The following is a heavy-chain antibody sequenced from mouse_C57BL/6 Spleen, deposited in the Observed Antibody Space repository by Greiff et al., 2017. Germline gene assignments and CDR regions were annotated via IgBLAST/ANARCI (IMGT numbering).Heavy chain of an antibody. CDR3: TRDYSNYDWYFDV. CDR2: IDPETGGT. D-gene: IGHD2-5*01. Sequence: VQLQQSGASVTLSCKASGYTFTDYEMHWVKQTPVHGLEWIGAIDPETGGTAYNQKFKGKAILTADKSSSTAYLELRSLTSEDSAVYYCTRDYSNYDWYFDVWGTGTTVTVSS. CDR1: GYTFTDYE. V-gene: IGHV1-15*01. J-gene: IGHJ1*03.